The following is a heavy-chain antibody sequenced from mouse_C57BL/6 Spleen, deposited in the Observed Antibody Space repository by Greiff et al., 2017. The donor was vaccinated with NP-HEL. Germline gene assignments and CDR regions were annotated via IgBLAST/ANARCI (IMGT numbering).Heavy chain of an antibody. J-gene: IGHJ1*03. CDR3: ARRGSNFPYWYFDV. CDR2: INSDGGST. CDR1: EYEFPSHD. D-gene: IGHD2-5*01. Sequence: EVKVIESGGGLVQPGESLKLSCESNEYEFPSHDMSWVRKTPEKRLELVAAINSDGGSTYYPDTMERRFIISRDNTKKTLYLQMSSLRSEDTALYYCARRGSNFPYWYFDVWGTGTTVTVSS. V-gene: IGHV5-2*01.